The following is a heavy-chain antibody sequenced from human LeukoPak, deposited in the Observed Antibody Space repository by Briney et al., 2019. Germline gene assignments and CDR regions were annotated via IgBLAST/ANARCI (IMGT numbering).Heavy chain of an antibody. Sequence: GGSLRLSCAASGFTFSSYDMHWVRQAPGRGLECVSAIGLAGDTYYPDSVKGRFTISRENAKNSMHLQMNSLKDGDTAVYYCIRGGIQVSGIDAFDIWGQGTVVTVSS. V-gene: IGHV3-13*01. CDR2: IGLAGDT. D-gene: IGHD5/OR15-5a*01. J-gene: IGHJ3*02. CDR3: IRGGIQVSGIDAFDI. CDR1: GFTFSSYD.